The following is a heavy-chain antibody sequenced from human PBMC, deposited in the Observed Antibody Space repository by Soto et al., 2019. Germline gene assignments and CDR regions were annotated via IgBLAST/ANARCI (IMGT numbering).Heavy chain of an antibody. CDR1: GFSLSTSGVG. CDR2: IYWDDDK. J-gene: IGHJ4*02. CDR3: AHSKSLPFFEY. Sequence: SGPTLVKPTQTLTLTCSFSGFSLSTSGVGVGWIRQPPGKALEWLALIYWDDDKRYSPSLKNRLTITRDTSKDQVILTMTNMDPVDTATYYCAHSKSLPFFEYWGQGTLVTVSS. V-gene: IGHV2-5*02.